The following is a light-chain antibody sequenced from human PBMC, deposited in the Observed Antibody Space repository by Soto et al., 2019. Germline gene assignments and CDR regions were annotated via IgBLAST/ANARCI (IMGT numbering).Light chain of an antibody. V-gene: IGKV3-11*01. CDR1: QSVAGY. J-gene: IGKJ2*01. CDR3: QHRSNWRMYT. CDR2: DTS. Sequence: ELVLTQSPATLSLSPGERATLSCRASQSVAGYLAWYQQKPGQGPRLLIYDTSNRATGAPPRFSGSGSGTDFTLTISSLEPEDFAIYYCQHRSNWRMYTFRQGTKLEIK.